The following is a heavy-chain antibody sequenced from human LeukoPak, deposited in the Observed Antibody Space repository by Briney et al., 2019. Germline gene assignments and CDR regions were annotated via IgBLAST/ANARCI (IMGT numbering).Heavy chain of an antibody. CDR2: INPADSDT. V-gene: IGHV5-51*01. Sequence: GESLKISCKGYVYSFTSYWIGRVRQMPGKGLEWMGIINPADSDTRYSPSFQGQVTISTDKSISTAYLQWSSLKASDTAMYYCARLGDYGMDVWGQGTTVAVSS. CDR1: VYSFTSYW. J-gene: IGHJ6*02. CDR3: ARLGDYGMDV.